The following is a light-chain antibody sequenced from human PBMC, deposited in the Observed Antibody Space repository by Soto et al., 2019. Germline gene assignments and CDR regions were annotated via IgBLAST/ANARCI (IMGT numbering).Light chain of an antibody. CDR3: QQYDNSPLIYT. CDR2: GAS. V-gene: IGKV3-20*01. Sequence: EIVLTQSPGTLSLSPGERATLYCRASQSISDFIAWHQQKPGQAPRLLIYGASNRATGIPDRFSGSGSGTECTLTISRLEPEDFAVYYCQQYDNSPLIYTFGQGTKLEIK. J-gene: IGKJ2*01. CDR1: QSISDF.